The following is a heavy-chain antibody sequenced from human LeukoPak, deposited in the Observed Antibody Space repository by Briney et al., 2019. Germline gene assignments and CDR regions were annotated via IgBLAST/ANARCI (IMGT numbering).Heavy chain of an antibody. V-gene: IGHV4-38-2*02. Sequence: SETLSLTCTVSNFSVRSTFFWAWLRPPPGKGLEWIGHTYYSGNNYYNPSLKSRVTISVDTSKNQFSLNLNSVTAADTAVYFCAREGGYISGYIFDSWGHGILVSVSS. J-gene: IGHJ4*01. CDR2: TYYSGNN. CDR1: NFSVRSTFF. D-gene: IGHD5-18*01. CDR3: AREGGYISGYIFDS.